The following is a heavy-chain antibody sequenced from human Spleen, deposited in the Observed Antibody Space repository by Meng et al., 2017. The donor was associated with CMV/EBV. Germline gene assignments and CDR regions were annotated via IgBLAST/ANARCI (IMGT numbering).Heavy chain of an antibody. Sequence: GESLKISCAASGFTFSSYWMHWVRQAPGKGLVWVSRINSDGSSTSYADSVKGRFTISRDNAKNTLYLQMNSLRAEDTAVYYCARVDYVFSMDVWGQGTTVTVSS. V-gene: IGHV3-74*01. CDR1: GFTFSSYW. CDR2: INSDGSST. D-gene: IGHD4-17*01. J-gene: IGHJ6*02. CDR3: ARVDYVFSMDV.